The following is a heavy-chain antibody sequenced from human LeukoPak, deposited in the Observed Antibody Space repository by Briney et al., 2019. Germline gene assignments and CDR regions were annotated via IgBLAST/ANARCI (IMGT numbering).Heavy chain of an antibody. CDR1: EFTFSSYS. Sequence: GGSLRLSCAASEFTFSSYSMNWVRQAPGKGLEWVSSIGSGSSYIYYADSVKGRFTVSRDNAENSLYLQMNSLRAEDTAVYYCARAGSSWWLLDYWGQGALVTVSS. CDR2: IGSGSSYI. D-gene: IGHD6-19*01. J-gene: IGHJ4*02. CDR3: ARAGSSWWLLDY. V-gene: IGHV3-21*01.